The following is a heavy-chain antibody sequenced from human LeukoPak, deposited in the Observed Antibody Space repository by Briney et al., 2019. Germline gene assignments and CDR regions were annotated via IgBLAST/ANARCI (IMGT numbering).Heavy chain of an antibody. CDR3: ARARYYYDSSGYTGGDWFDP. J-gene: IGHJ5*02. V-gene: IGHV4-59*01. Sequence: SETLSLTCTVSGGSISSYYWSWIRQPPGKGLEWIGYIYYSGSTNYNPSLKSRVTISVDTSKIQFSLKLSSVTAADTAVYYCARARYYYDSSGYTGGDWFDPWGQGTLVTVSS. CDR2: IYYSGST. D-gene: IGHD3-22*01. CDR1: GGSISSYY.